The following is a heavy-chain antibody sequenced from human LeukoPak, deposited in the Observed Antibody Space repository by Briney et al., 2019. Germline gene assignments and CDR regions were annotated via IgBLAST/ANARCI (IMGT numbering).Heavy chain of an antibody. D-gene: IGHD1-26*01. CDR1: GDSITSFD. Sequence: PSETLSLTCSVSGDSITSFDWSWVRQPAGKGLEWIGRIYSNEHTYSNPSLRGRVTISVDKSRNLVSLRLSSVAAADTGVHYCARDRGIGIVESRVAFDLWGQGTMVTVSS. CDR3: ARDRGIGIVESRVAFDL. V-gene: IGHV4-4*07. CDR2: IYSNEHT. J-gene: IGHJ3*01.